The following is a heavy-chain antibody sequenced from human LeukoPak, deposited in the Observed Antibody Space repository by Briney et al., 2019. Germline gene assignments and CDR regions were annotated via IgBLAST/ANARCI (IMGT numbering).Heavy chain of an antibody. CDR2: IGAYNGNT. J-gene: IGHJ4*02. D-gene: IGHD6-13*01. V-gene: IGHV1-18*01. CDR1: GYTFTSFG. CDR3: ARDQMNIAAAGAYFDY. Sequence: ASVTVSCKASGYTFTSFGISWVRQAPGQGLEWMGWIGAYNGNTKYGQKLQGRVTMTTDTSTSTAYMELRSLRSDDAAVYYCARDQMNIAAAGAYFDYWGQASLVTVSS.